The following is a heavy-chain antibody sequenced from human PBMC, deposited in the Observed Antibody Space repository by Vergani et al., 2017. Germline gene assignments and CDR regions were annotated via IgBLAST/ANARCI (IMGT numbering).Heavy chain of an antibody. V-gene: IGHV3-30*02. J-gene: IGHJ4*02. CDR3: AKHFRGWGIDY. CDR2: IQFDGSNQ. CDR1: GFTLSNYD. Sequence: QVQLVESGGGVVQRGGSLRLSCATSGFTLSNYDMQWIRQGPGKGVEFVAFIQFDGSNQYYAYSVKGRFTLSRDFSKTTLYLQMNSLRTDDTATYYCAKHFRGWGIDYWGQGTQVIVSS. D-gene: IGHD3-16*01.